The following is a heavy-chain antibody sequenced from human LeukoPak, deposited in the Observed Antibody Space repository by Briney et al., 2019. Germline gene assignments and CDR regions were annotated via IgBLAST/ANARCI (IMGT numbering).Heavy chain of an antibody. CDR3: ARPSYYYDSSGYYYG. CDR1: GYTFTSYG. J-gene: IGHJ4*02. CDR2: ISAYNGNT. V-gene: IGHV1-18*01. Sequence: ASVKVSCKASGYTFTSYGISWVRQAPGQGLEWMGWISAYNGNTNYAQKLQGRVTMTTDTSTSTAYMELSRLRSDDTAVYYCARPSYYYDSSGYYYGWGQGTLVTVSS. D-gene: IGHD3-22*01.